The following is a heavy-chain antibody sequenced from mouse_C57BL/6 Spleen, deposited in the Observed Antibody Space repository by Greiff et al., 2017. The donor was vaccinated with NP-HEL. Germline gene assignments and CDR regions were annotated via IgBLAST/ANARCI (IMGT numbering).Heavy chain of an antibody. D-gene: IGHD1-1*01. V-gene: IGHV5-4*01. CDR1: GFTFSSYA. CDR2: ISDGGSYT. Sequence: EVKVVESGGGLVKPGGSLKLSCAASGFTFSSYAMSWVRQTPEKRLEWVATISDGGSYTYYPDNVKGRFTISRDNAKNNLYLQMSHLKSEDTAMYYCARDPLYGSTAWFAYWGQGTLVTVSA. CDR3: ARDPLYGSTAWFAY. J-gene: IGHJ3*01.